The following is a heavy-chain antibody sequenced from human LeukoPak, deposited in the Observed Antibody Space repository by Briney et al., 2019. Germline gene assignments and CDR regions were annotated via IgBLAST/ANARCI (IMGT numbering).Heavy chain of an antibody. CDR2: IDWDDDK. CDR1: GFSLSTSEMC. V-gene: IGHV2-70*11. J-gene: IGHJ4*02. CDR3: ARISTVTTAPYFDY. D-gene: IGHD4-17*01. Sequence: SGPTLVNPTQTLTLTCTFSGFSLSTSEMCVSWIRQPPGKALEWLARIDWDDDKYYNPSLKTRLTISKGTSKNQVILTMTNMDPVDTATYYCARISTVTTAPYFDYWGQGTLVTVSS.